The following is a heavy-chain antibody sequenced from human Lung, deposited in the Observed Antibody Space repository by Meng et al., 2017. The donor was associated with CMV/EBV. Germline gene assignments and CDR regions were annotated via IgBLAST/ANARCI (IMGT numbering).Heavy chain of an antibody. CDR1: GYSFSTYW. D-gene: IGHD2-15*01. V-gene: IGHV5-51*01. Sequence: CKGCGYSFSTYWIGWVRQMPGKGLEWMGIIYPGDSDTRYNPSFQGQVTISADKSITTVYLQWISLKASDTATYYCARQAYGEAAQDYWGQGTLVTVSS. CDR3: ARQAYGEAAQDY. J-gene: IGHJ4*02. CDR2: IYPGDSDT.